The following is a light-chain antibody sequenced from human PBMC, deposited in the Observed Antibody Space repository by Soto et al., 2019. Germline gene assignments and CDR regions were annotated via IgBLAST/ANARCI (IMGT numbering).Light chain of an antibody. CDR3: QQLNTYPLA. Sequence: DIQLTQSPSFLSASVGDRVTITCRASQGISSYLAWYQQKPGKAPKLLIYAASTLQSGVPSRFSGSGSGTEFTLTTGSLQTEDFATYYWQQLNTYPLAFGGGTKVESK. J-gene: IGKJ4*01. CDR1: QGISSY. CDR2: AAS. V-gene: IGKV1-9*01.